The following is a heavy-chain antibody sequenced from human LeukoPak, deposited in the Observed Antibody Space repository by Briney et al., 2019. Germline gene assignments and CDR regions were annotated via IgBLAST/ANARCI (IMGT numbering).Heavy chain of an antibody. CDR3: ARYYFGSGGRNYYYYYMDV. CDR2: INPNSGGT. Sequence: ASVKVSCKASGYTFTGYYMHWVRQAPGQGLEWMGWINPNSGGTNYAQKFQGRVTMTRDTSISTAYMELSRLRSDDTAVYYCARYYFGSGGRNYYYYYMDVWGKGTTVTISS. CDR1: GYTFTGYY. D-gene: IGHD3-10*01. J-gene: IGHJ6*03. V-gene: IGHV1-2*02.